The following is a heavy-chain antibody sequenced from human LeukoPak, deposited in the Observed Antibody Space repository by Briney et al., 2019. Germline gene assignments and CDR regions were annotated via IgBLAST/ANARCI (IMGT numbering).Heavy chain of an antibody. CDR1: GYTFTGYY. J-gene: IGHJ6*03. CDR2: INPNSGGT. Sequence: ASVTVSCKASGYTFTGYYMHWVRQAPGQGLEWMGWINPNSGGTNYAQKFQGRVTMTRDTSISTAYMELSRPRSDDTAVYYCARGTLELLGYMDVWGKGTTVTVSS. V-gene: IGHV1-2*02. D-gene: IGHD1-7*01. CDR3: ARGTLELLGYMDV.